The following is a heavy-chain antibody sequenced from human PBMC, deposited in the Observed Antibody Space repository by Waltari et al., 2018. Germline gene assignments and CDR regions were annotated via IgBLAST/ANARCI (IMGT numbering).Heavy chain of an antibody. CDR1: GGSISSGGYY. J-gene: IGHJ6*02. CDR2: IYHSGST. V-gene: IGHV4-31*03. Sequence: QVQLQESGPGLVKPSQTLSLTCTVSGGSISSGGYYWSWIRQHPGKGLEWIGYIYHSGSTYYNPSLKSRVTRSVDRAKNQFSLKLSSVTAADTAVYYCARDSVMITFGGVQVNGMDVWGQGTTVTVSS. CDR3: ARDSVMITFGGVQVNGMDV. D-gene: IGHD3-16*01.